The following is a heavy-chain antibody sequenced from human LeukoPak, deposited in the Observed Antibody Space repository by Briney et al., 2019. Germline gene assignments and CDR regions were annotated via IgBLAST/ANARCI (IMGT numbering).Heavy chain of an antibody. V-gene: IGHV1-2*02. Sequence: VASVKVSCKASGYTFTGYYMHWVRQAPGQGLEWMGWINPNSGGTNYAQKFQGRVTMTRDTSISTAYMELSRLRSDDTAVYYCARGAGRYFGWSRLGNDYWGQGTLVTVSS. CDR2: INPNSGGT. J-gene: IGHJ4*02. CDR1: GYTFTGYY. CDR3: ARGAGRYFGWSRLGNDY. D-gene: IGHD3-9*01.